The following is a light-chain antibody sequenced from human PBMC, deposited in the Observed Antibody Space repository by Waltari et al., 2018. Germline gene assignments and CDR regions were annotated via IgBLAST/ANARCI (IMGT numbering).Light chain of an antibody. CDR2: NKD. V-gene: IGLV1-44*01. Sequence: QSVLTQPPSASGTPGQRVTISCSGSSPNIGGHPVNWYQPPPGTAPKLLTYNKDQRPSGVPDRFSGSKSGTSASLAISGLQSEDEADYYCAAWDDSRNGPVFGGGTKLPVL. CDR3: AAWDDSRNGPV. CDR1: SPNIGGHP. J-gene: IGLJ3*02.